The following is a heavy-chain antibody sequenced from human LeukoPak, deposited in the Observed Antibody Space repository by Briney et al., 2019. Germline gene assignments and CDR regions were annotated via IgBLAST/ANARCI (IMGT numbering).Heavy chain of an antibody. CDR1: GYTFIGYY. CDR3: ARLVGLSTTASY. Sequence: ASVKVSCKASGYTFIGYYLHWVRQAPGQGLEWMGWINPTSGGTNYAQKFQDRVTMTRDTSINTAYMELSRLTSDDTAVYYCARLVGLSTTASYWGQGTLVIVSS. D-gene: IGHD5/OR15-5a*01. V-gene: IGHV1-2*02. CDR2: INPTSGGT. J-gene: IGHJ4*02.